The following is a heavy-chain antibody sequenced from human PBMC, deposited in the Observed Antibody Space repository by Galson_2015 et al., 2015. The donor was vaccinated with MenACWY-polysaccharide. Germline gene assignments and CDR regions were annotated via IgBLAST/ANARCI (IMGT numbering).Heavy chain of an antibody. CDR3: ARGGKYYYDSSGYVNWFDS. CDR1: GYSFYSYG. V-gene: IGHV1-8*01. D-gene: IGHD3-22*01. J-gene: IGHJ5*01. Sequence: SVRVSCTASGYSFYSYGINWVRQSTGQGLEWMGSMKPNGGATGYVQKFQGRVTMTRNTSISIAYMELSSQRSADNAVYYCARGGKYYYDSSGYVNWFDSWGQGTLVTVSS. CDR2: MKPNGGAT.